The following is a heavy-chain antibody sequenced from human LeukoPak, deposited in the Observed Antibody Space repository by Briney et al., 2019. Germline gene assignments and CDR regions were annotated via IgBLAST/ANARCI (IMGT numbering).Heavy chain of an antibody. Sequence: SETLSLTCIVSGDSLSNYYWSWIRQPPGEGLEWIWYIFDSGSTNYNPSPKSRVTISVDTSKNQLSMKLSFVTAADTAVYYCATVHNSRTYWFDPWGQGTLVTVSS. CDR1: GDSLSNYY. CDR2: IFDSGST. J-gene: IGHJ5*02. D-gene: IGHD6-13*01. CDR3: ATVHNSRTYWFDP. V-gene: IGHV4-59*01.